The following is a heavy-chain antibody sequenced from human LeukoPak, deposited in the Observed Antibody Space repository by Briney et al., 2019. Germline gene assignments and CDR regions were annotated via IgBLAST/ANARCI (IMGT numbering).Heavy chain of an antibody. V-gene: IGHV4-61*01. CDR1: RGSLSSGSYY. J-gene: IGHJ3*02. D-gene: IGHD2-2*01. CDR2: IYYSGRT. Sequence: SETLSLTCTVSRGSLSSGSYYWGWIRQPPGKGLEWVGYIYYSGRTNYNPSLKSRVTISVDTSKYQYSLKLSSVTAADTDVYYCATQGRYCSSTSCYAARVDSWGQGTMVTVSS. CDR3: ATQGRYCSSTSCYAARVDS.